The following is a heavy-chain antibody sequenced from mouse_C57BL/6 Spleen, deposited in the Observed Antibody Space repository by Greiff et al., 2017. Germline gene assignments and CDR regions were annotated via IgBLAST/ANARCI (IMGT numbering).Heavy chain of an antibody. D-gene: IGHD2-1*01. J-gene: IGHJ2*01. CDR3: ARDGNYVKFDD. V-gene: IGHV2-2*01. CDR2: IWSGGST. CDR1: GFSLTSYG. Sequence: VHLVEPGPGLVQPSQSLSITCTVSGFSLTSYGVHWVRQSPGKGLAWLGVIWSGGSTDYTAAFISRLSISKDNSKSQVFFKMNSLQADDTAIYYCARDGNYVKFDDWGQGTTLTVSS.